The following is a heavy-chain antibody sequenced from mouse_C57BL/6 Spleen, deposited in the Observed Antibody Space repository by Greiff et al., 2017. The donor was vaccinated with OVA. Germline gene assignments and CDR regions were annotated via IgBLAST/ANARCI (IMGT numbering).Heavy chain of an antibody. CDR1: GYSITSGYY. J-gene: IGHJ2*01. D-gene: IGHD3-2*02. Sequence: EVHLVESGPGLVKPSQSLSLTCSVTGYSITSGYYWNWIRQFPGNKLEWMGYISYDGSNNYNPSLKNRISITRDTSKNQFFLKLNSVTTEDTATYYCASRQLRLWGQGTTLTVSS. V-gene: IGHV3-6*01. CDR3: ASRQLRL. CDR2: ISYDGSN.